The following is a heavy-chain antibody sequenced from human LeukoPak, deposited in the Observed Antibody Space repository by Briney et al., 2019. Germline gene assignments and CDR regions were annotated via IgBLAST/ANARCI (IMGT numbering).Heavy chain of an antibody. D-gene: IGHD5-12*01. CDR1: GYTFTDYY. CDR3: TRVGGSGYDALDY. Sequence: ASVKVSCKGSGYTFTDYYMHWVRQAAGQGLEWMGWINPNSGGTNYAQKFQGRVTMTRDTSISTAYMELSRLRSDDTAVYYCTRVGGSGYDALDYWGQGTLVTVSS. V-gene: IGHV1-2*02. CDR2: INPNSGGT. J-gene: IGHJ4*02.